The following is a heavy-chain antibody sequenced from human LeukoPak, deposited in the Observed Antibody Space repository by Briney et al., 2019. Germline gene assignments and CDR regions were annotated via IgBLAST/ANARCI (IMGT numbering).Heavy chain of an antibody. V-gene: IGHV1-24*01. CDR1: GYTLTELS. D-gene: IGHD1-26*01. CDR3: ARDHGSGELDFDY. CDR2: FDPEDGET. J-gene: IGHJ4*02. Sequence: ASVNVSRKVSGYTLTELSMHWVRQAPGKGLEWMGGFDPEDGETIYAQKFQGRVTMTEDTSTDTAYMELSSLRSEDTAVYYGARDHGSGELDFDYWGQGTLVTVSS.